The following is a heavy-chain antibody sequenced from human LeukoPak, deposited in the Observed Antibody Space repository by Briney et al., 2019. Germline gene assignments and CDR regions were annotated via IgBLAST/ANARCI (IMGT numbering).Heavy chain of an antibody. CDR3: ARDSALGAYSSSWYAFDI. CDR1: GGTFSSYT. Sequence: ASVKVSCKASGGTFSSYTISWVRQAPGQGLEWMGRIFPILGIANYAQKFQGRVTITADKSTSTAYMELSSLRSEDTAVYYCARDSALGAYSSSWYAFDIWGQGTMVTVSS. CDR2: IFPILGIA. D-gene: IGHD6-13*01. J-gene: IGHJ3*02. V-gene: IGHV1-69*04.